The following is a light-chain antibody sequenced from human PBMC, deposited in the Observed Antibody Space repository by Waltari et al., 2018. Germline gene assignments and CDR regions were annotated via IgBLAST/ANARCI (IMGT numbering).Light chain of an antibody. CDR3: LQDYNYPWT. CDR1: QGIRYD. CDR2: AAS. V-gene: IGKV1-6*01. J-gene: IGKJ1*01. Sequence: AIQMTQSPSSLSASVGDKVTITCRASQGIRYDLGWYQQKPGKAPKLLIYAASSSPRGVPSRFSGDGAGTEFTLTISSLQPEDFATYYCLQDYNYPWTFGQGTKVEIK.